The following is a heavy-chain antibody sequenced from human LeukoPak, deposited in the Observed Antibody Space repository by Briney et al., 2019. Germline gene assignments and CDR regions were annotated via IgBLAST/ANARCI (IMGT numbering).Heavy chain of an antibody. CDR1: GGTFSSYA. D-gene: IGHD6-19*01. Sequence: SVKVSCKASGGTFSSYAISWVRQAPGQGLEWMGGIIPIFGTANYAQKFQGGVTITTDESTSTAYMELSSLRSEDTAVYYCARSVAAFYWYFDLWGRGTLVTVSS. CDR3: ARSVAAFYWYFDL. J-gene: IGHJ2*01. V-gene: IGHV1-69*05. CDR2: IIPIFGTA.